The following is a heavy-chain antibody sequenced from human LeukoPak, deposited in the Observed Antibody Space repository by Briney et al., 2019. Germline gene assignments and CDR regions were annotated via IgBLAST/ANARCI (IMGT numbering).Heavy chain of an antibody. CDR2: IYYSGST. Sequence: PSETLSLTCAVYGGSFSGYYWSWISQPPGKGLDWIGYIYYSGSTNYNPSLKSRVTISVDTSKNQFSLKLSSVTAADTAVYYCARHWEVSTPGAFDIWGQGTMVTVSS. CDR1: GGSFSGYY. J-gene: IGHJ3*02. D-gene: IGHD2-2*01. V-gene: IGHV4-59*13. CDR3: ARHWEVSTPGAFDI.